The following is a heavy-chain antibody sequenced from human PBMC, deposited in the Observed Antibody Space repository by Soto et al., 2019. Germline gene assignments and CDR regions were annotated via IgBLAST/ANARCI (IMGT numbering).Heavy chain of an antibody. CDR2: IKQDGSEK. V-gene: IGHV3-7*01. D-gene: IGHD2-15*01. Sequence: GGSLRLSCAASGFTFSSYWMSWVRHAPGKGLEWVANIKQDGSEKYYVDSVKGRFTISRGNAKNSLYLQMNSLRAEDTAVYYWAREGSSGLYYFGDWGQGTLVNVFS. CDR3: AREGSSGLYYFGD. J-gene: IGHJ4*02. CDR1: GFTFSSYW.